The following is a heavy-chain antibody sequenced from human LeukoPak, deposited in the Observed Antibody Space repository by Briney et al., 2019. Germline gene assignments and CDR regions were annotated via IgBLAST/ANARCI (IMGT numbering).Heavy chain of an antibody. CDR3: AKDLRGYSSGWPWFDY. Sequence: GGSLRLSCTVSGIIFSNYGMSWVRQAPGKGLEWVSGISGSGAKTYYADSVKGRFSISRDNSKNTVYLQVNSLRGEDTAVYYCAKDLRGYSSGWPWFDYWGQGTLVAVSP. J-gene: IGHJ4*02. CDR2: ISGSGAKT. V-gene: IGHV3-23*01. D-gene: IGHD2-15*01. CDR1: GIIFSNYG.